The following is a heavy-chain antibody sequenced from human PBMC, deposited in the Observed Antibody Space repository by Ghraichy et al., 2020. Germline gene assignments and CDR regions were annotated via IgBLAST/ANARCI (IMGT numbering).Heavy chain of an antibody. J-gene: IGHJ6*03. CDR3: TTDPIRPAFKNYYYYYYIDV. D-gene: IGHD2-2*01. V-gene: IGHV3-15*01. Sequence: GGSLRLSCTGSGFTFSNSWMSWVRQAPGKGLEWVGRINSKNDGGTTDYAAPVKDSFTISRDDSQNMVYLQMNSLEAEDTAVYYCTTDPIRPAFKNYYYYYYIDVWGKVTTVIVSS. CDR2: INSKNDGGTT. CDR1: GFTFSNSW.